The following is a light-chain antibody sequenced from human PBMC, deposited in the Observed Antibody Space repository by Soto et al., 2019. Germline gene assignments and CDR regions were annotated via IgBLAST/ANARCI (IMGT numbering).Light chain of an antibody. J-gene: IGKJ1*01. Sequence: DILMTQSPDSLAVSLGERATINCKSSQTVLHSSNNYNYLAWYQQRPGQSPKLLIYWAFTREFGVPDRFSGSVYGTDFTLTISSLQAEDVAVEYCQPYYTTPWTFGQGTKVEI. CDR1: QTVLHSSNNYNY. CDR3: QPYYTTPWT. CDR2: WAF. V-gene: IGKV4-1*01.